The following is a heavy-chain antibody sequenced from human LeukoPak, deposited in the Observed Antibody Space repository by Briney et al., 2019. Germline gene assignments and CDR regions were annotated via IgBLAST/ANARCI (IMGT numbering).Heavy chain of an antibody. CDR2: ISSSSGFT. J-gene: IGHJ4*02. V-gene: IGHV3-11*05. CDR3: ARDLSRGGIRSY. D-gene: IGHD3-10*01. CDR1: GFTFSDHY. Sequence: GGSLRLSCAASGFTFSDHYMSWIRQAPGKGLEWVSYISSSSGFTNYADSVKGRFTISRDNAKNSLYLQMNSLRAGDTAVYYCARDLSRGGIRSYWGQGTLVTVSS.